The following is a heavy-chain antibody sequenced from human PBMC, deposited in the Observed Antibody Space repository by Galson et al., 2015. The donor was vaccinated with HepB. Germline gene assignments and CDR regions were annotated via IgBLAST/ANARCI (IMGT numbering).Heavy chain of an antibody. Sequence: QSGAEVKKPGESLKISCKASGYSFNTYWIGWVRQMPGRGLEYMGIINPDDSDTRYSPSFQGLVTISADKSINTAYLLWSSLKASDTAIYYCARIDVEMLPGAVDDGMDDWGQATKVTVSS. J-gene: IGHJ6*02. CDR2: INPDDSDT. V-gene: IGHV5-51*01. CDR3: ARIDVEMLPGAVDDGMDD. CDR1: GYSFNTYW. D-gene: IGHD2-2*01.